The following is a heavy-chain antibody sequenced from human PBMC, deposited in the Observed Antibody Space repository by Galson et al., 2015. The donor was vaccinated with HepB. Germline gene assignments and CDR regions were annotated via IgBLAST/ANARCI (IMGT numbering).Heavy chain of an antibody. V-gene: IGHV3-53*01. CDR3: ARDFGLVRGGMDV. Sequence: SLRLSCAASGFTVSSDYMSWVRQAPGKGLEWVSVIYSGGSTYYADSVKGRFTISRDNSKNTLYLQMNSLRAEDTAVYYCARDFGLVRGGMDVWGQGTTVTVSS. D-gene: IGHD6-19*01. CDR2: IYSGGST. J-gene: IGHJ6*02. CDR1: GFTVSSDY.